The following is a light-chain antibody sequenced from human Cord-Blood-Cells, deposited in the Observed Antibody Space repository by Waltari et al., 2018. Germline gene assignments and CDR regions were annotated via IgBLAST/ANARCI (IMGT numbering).Light chain of an antibody. Sequence: DIVMTQSPDSLAVSLGERAPINCKSSPSVLYSSNNKNYLAWYQQQPGQPPKLLIYWASTRESGVPDRFSGSGSGTDFTLTISSLQAEDVAVYYCQQYYSTPYTFGQGTKLEIK. CDR3: QQYYSTPYT. V-gene: IGKV4-1*01. J-gene: IGKJ2*01. CDR1: PSVLYSSNNKNY. CDR2: WAS.